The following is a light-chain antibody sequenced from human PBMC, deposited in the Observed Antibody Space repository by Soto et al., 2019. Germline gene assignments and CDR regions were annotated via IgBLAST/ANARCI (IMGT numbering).Light chain of an antibody. CDR1: SSNIGRNS. V-gene: IGLV1-44*01. J-gene: IGLJ3*02. CDR3: ATWDDSLSGWV. CDR2: YNN. Sequence: VLTQPPSASGTPGQRVTISCSGSSSNIGRNSVHWYQQLPGTAPKLLIYYNNQRPSGVSDRFSGFKSGTSASLAVSGLQSEDEADYYCATWDDSLSGWVFGGGTKLTVL.